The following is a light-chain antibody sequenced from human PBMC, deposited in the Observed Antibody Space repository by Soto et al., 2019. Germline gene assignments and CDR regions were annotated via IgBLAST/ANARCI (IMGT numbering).Light chain of an antibody. CDR1: QSIYHY. Sequence: DIEMTQSPPSLSASVGDRVTITCRASQSIYHYLNWYQKKPGTAPTLLVYAADRLQSWVPSRFSGSGSGTDFTLTITNLQPADFATYYCQQSYSSPRTFGQGTELEIK. CDR2: AAD. J-gene: IGKJ2*02. CDR3: QQSYSSPRT. V-gene: IGKV1-39*01.